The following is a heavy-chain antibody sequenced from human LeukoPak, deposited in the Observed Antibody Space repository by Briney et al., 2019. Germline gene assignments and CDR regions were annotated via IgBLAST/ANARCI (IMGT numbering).Heavy chain of an antibody. D-gene: IGHD5-12*01. V-gene: IGHV4-38-2*01. Sequence: KTSETLSLTCAVSGYSISSGYYWGWIRQPPGKGLEWIGSIYHSGSTYYNPSLKSRVPISVDTSKNQFSLKLSSVTAADTAVYYCARLTERRVPYSGYERYWFDPWGQGTLVTVSS. CDR3: ARLTERRVPYSGYERYWFDP. CDR1: GYSISSGYY. J-gene: IGHJ5*02. CDR2: IYHSGST.